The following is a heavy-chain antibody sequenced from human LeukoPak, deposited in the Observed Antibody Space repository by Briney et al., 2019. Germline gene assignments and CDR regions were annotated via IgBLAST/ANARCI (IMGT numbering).Heavy chain of an antibody. J-gene: IGHJ4*02. CDR2: ISSSSSYI. D-gene: IGHD6-19*01. CDR3: AIRWDSSGWYYFDY. CDR1: GFTFSSYS. V-gene: IGHV3-21*04. Sequence: GGSLRLSCAASGFTFSSYSMNWVRQAPGKGLEWVSSISSSSSYIYYADSVKGRFTISRDNSKNTLYLQMNSLRAEDTAVYYCAIRWDSSGWYYFDYWGQGTLVTVSS.